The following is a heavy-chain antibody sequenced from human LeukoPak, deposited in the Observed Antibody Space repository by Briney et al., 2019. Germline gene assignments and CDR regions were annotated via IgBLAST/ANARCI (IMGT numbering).Heavy chain of an antibody. J-gene: IGHJ4*02. CDR2: FVPEDGET. CDR1: GDTLTELS. D-gene: IGHD3-10*01. CDR3: ATLPRGHLFDS. V-gene: IGHV1-24*01. Sequence: ASVKVSCKLSGDTLTELSMHWVRQSPGKGREGMGGFVPEDGETIYAQKFQGRFTMTEDTSTDTAYMELSSLRSDDTAVYFCATLPRGHLFDSWGQGTLVTVSS.